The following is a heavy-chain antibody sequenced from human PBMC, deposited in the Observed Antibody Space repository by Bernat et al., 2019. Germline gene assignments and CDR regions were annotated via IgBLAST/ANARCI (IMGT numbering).Heavy chain of an antibody. D-gene: IGHD3-16*01. Sequence: QVQLVESGGGVVQPGRSLRLSCAVSGFTFNPYSMYWVRQAPGKGLEWVAVISYDGINKCYADSTTGRFTAPRDNSTNPLYLKLDNLRAEDTAVYYCARGVWAVGRYLQSWGQGTLVTVFS. CDR2: ISYDGINK. CDR1: GFTFNPYS. J-gene: IGHJ1*01. V-gene: IGHV3-30-3*01. CDR3: ARGVWAVGRYLQS.